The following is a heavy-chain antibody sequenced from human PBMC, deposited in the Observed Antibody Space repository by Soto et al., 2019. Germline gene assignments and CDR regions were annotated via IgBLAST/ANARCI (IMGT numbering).Heavy chain of an antibody. D-gene: IGHD2-21*01. Sequence: PGLSLRLSCVACGCSFSNHGMHYVRHTQGKGLEWLAVISYDETNAHYVESVKGRFTISRDNSKNALYLQMNRLRPEDTAVYRCAKDLTSTISDYGMDVWGQGTTVTVSS. CDR3: AKDLTSTISDYGMDV. V-gene: IGHV3-30*18. CDR2: ISYDETNA. J-gene: IGHJ6*02. CDR1: GCSFSNHG.